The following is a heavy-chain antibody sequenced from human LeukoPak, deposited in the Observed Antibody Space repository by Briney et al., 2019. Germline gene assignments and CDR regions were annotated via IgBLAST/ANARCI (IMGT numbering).Heavy chain of an antibody. V-gene: IGHV3-30*02. CDR1: GFTFSSYG. CDR2: IRYDGSNE. D-gene: IGHD4-11*01. CDR3: ARVMTTSLRSFDY. Sequence: GGSPRLSCAASGFTFSSYGMHWVRQAPGKGLEWVSFIRYDGSNEYYADSVRGRFTISRDNSKNTLYLQMNSLRAEDTALYYCARVMTTSLRSFDYWGQGTLVTVSS. J-gene: IGHJ4*02.